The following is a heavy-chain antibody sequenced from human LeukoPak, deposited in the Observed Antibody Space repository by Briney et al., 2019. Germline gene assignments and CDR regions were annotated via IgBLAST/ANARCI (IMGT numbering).Heavy chain of an antibody. Sequence: GGSLRLSCAASGFTFSSYEMTWVRQAPGKGLEWVSYISSGGSTIYYADSVKGRFTISRDNAKNSLYLQMNSLRVEDTAVYYCVREGIVAQGDPFDYWGQGTLVTVSS. J-gene: IGHJ4*02. CDR3: VREGIVAQGDPFDY. V-gene: IGHV3-48*03. D-gene: IGHD6-6*01. CDR2: ISSGGSTI. CDR1: GFTFSSYE.